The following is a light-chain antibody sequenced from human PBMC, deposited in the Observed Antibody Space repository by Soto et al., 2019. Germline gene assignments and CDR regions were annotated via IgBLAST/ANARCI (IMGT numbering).Light chain of an antibody. CDR1: QSVSSNY. CDR2: GTS. V-gene: IGKV3-20*01. J-gene: IGKJ2*01. Sequence: EIVLTQSPGALSLSPGERATLSCRASQSVSSNYLAWYQQKPGQAPRLLIYGTSSRATGIPDRFSGSGSGTDFTLTISRLEPADFAVYYCQRYGSSQYTFGQGTRLVIK. CDR3: QRYGSSQYT.